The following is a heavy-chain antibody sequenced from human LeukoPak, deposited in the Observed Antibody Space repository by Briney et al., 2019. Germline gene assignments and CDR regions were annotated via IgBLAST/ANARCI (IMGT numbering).Heavy chain of an antibody. Sequence: PSETLSLTCTVSGGSINSDGHYWSWIRQHPGKGLEWIGYIYYNGSTSYNPSLKSRITILVDMSKNQFSLKLSSVTAADTAVYYCARVTFGGVIVTPDDAFDIWGQGTMVTVSS. V-gene: IGHV4-31*03. CDR2: IYYNGST. CDR1: GGSINSDGHY. J-gene: IGHJ3*02. D-gene: IGHD3-16*02. CDR3: ARVTFGGVIVTPDDAFDI.